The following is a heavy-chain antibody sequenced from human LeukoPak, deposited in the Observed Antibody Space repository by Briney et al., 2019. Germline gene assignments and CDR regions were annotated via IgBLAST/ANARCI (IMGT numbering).Heavy chain of an antibody. CDR2: INPNSGGT. CDR3: ARVVSYLFDP. D-gene: IGHD2-8*01. CDR1: GYTFTGYY. J-gene: IGHJ5*02. Sequence: ASVKVSXKASGYTFTGYYIHWVREAPGQGLEWMGWINPNSGGTKYAQKFQGRVTMTRDTSISTDYMELSRLRSDDTAVYYCARVVSYLFDPWGQGTLVTVSS. V-gene: IGHV1-2*02.